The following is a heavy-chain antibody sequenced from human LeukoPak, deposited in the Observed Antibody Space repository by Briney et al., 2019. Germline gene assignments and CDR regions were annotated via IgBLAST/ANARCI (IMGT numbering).Heavy chain of an antibody. CDR2: ISSSSSYI. CDR3: ARDARDHRFTMGSVAIDY. CDR1: GFTFSSYG. D-gene: IGHD3-10*01. V-gene: IGHV3-21*01. J-gene: IGHJ4*02. Sequence: PGGSLRLSCAASGFTFSSYGMNWVRQAPGKGLEWVSSISSSSSYIYYADSVKGRFTISRDNAKNSLYLQMNSLRAEDTAVYYCARDARDHRFTMGSVAIDYWGQGTLVTVSS.